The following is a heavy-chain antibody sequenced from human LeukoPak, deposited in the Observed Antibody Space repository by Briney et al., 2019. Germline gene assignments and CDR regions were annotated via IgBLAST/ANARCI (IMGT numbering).Heavy chain of an antibody. V-gene: IGHV3-64*01. CDR2: ISSNGGST. CDR1: GFTFSSYA. Sequence: GGSLRLSCAASGFTFSSYAMHWVRQAPGKGLEYVSAISSNGGSTYYANSVKGRFTISRDNSKNTLYLQMGSLGAEDMAVYYCARDQGCSSTSCYTFDYWGQGTLVTVSS. CDR3: ARDQGCSSTSCYTFDY. D-gene: IGHD2-2*02. J-gene: IGHJ4*02.